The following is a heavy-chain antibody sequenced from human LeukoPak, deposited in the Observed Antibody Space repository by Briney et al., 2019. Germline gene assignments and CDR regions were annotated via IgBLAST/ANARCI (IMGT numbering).Heavy chain of an antibody. D-gene: IGHD3-16*01. J-gene: IGHJ6*03. V-gene: IGHV3-21*01. Sequence: GGSLRLSCAASGFTFSSYSMNWVRQAPGKGLEWVSSISSSSSYIYYADSVKGRFTISGDNAKNSLYLQMNSLRAEDTAVYYCARDLRYYYYYMDVWGKGTTVTVSS. CDR2: ISSSSSYI. CDR1: GFTFSSYS. CDR3: ARDLRYYYYYMDV.